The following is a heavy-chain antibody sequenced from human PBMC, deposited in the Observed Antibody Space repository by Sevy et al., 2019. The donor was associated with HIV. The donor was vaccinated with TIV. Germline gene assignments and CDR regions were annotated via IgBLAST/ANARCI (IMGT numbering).Heavy chain of an antibody. D-gene: IGHD3-3*01. Sequence: GGSLRLSCAASGFTFSNYGMHWVRQAPGKGLEWVAVIWYDGSYKYYADSVKGRCTISSDKTKSTLYLQMNSLRAEDTAVYYCAKTFAIFGVLMSPDFDPWGQGTLVTVSS. V-gene: IGHV3-33*03. CDR3: AKTFAIFGVLMSPDFDP. CDR2: IWYDGSYK. CDR1: GFTFSNYG. J-gene: IGHJ5*02.